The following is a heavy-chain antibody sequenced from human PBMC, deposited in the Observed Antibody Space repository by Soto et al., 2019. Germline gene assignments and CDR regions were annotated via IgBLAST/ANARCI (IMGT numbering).Heavy chain of an antibody. CDR1: GGTFSSYA. CDR2: IIPIFGTA. D-gene: IGHD5-12*01. V-gene: IGHV1-69*01. CDR3: ARVGYSGYDRRYYVAY. J-gene: IGHJ4*02. Sequence: QVQLVQSGAEVKKPGSSLKVSCKASGGTFSSYAISWVRQAPGQGLEWMGGIIPIFGTANYAQKVQGRVTITAEESTSIAYMELWSRRSEHTHVYSGARVGYSGYDRRYYVAYWGQGTLVTDS.